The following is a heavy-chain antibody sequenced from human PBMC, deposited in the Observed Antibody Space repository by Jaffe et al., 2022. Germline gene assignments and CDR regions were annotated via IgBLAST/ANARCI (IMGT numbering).Heavy chain of an antibody. CDR3: ARACPYYYGSGSYLGLPYYYYYYYMDV. J-gene: IGHJ6*03. CDR1: GGSFSGYY. Sequence: QVQLQQWGAGLLKPSETLSLTCAVYGGSFSGYYWSWIRQPPGKGLEWIGEINHSGSTNYNPSLKSRVTISVDTSKNQFSLKLSSVTAADTAVYYCARACPYYYGSGSYLGLPYYYYYYYMDVWGKGTTVTVSS. V-gene: IGHV4-34*01. CDR2: INHSGST. D-gene: IGHD3-10*01.